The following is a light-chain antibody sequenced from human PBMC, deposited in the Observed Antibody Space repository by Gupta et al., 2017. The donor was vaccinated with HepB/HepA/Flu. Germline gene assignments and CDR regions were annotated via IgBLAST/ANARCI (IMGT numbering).Light chain of an antibody. CDR1: SGNIASNY. CDR3: QSNDLNNNVV. CDR2: EDR. J-gene: IGLJ7*01. V-gene: IGLV6-57*03. Sequence: NFMLTQPHSVSESPGKTVTISCTRSSGNIASNYVQWYQQRPGSAPTTLIYEDRQRPSGVPDRFSGSIDSSSNSASLTISGLKTEDEADYYCQSNDLNNNVVFGGGTKLTVL.